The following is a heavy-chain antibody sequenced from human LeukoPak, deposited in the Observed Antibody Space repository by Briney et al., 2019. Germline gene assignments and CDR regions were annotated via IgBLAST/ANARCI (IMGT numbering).Heavy chain of an antibody. CDR2: ISNDGSNE. V-gene: IGHV3-30-3*01. CDR3: ARGQLWLLSY. D-gene: IGHD5-18*01. J-gene: IGHJ4*02. CDR1: GFTFSRFA. Sequence: GRSLRLSCAASGFTFSRFAMYWVRQAPGKGLEWVAIISNDGSNEYYADSVKGRFTISRDNSKNTLYLQMSSLRAEDTAVYYCARGQLWLLSYWGQGTLVTVSS.